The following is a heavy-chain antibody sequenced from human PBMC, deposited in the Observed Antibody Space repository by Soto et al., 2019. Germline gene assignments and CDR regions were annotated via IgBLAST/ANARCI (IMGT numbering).Heavy chain of an antibody. D-gene: IGHD3-16*01. Sequence: QVQFMQSGGGVVQPGKSLRLSCAASGVTFSRYAMHWVRQAPGERLEWVAVVFFDGNYKNYGDSVKGRFTVSRDNSKNTPYLQMNGLRPEDTGVYYCTKGGTVPFDYWGQGSLVIVSS. CDR3: TKGGTVPFDY. V-gene: IGHV3-30*18. CDR2: VFFDGNYK. CDR1: GVTFSRYA. J-gene: IGHJ4*02.